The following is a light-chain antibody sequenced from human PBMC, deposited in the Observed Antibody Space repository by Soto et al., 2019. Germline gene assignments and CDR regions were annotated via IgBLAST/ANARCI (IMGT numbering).Light chain of an antibody. Sequence: QSALTQPASVSGSPGQSSTISCTGTSNDVGGYAYVSWYQQYPGKAPKLVISEVSNRPSGVSHRFSGSRSGNTASLTISGLQAEDEADYYCSSYTGSATPVFGGGTKLTV. CDR1: SNDVGGYAY. CDR2: EVS. V-gene: IGLV2-14*01. CDR3: SSYTGSATPV. J-gene: IGLJ3*02.